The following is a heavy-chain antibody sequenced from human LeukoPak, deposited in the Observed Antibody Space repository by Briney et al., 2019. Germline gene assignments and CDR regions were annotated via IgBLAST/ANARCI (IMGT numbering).Heavy chain of an antibody. D-gene: IGHD5-18*01. CDR1: GFTVSSNY. Sequence: GGSLRLSCAASGFTVSSNYMSWVRQAPGKGLEWISVIYSGGTTSYADSVKGRLTISRDNSKNTLYLQMNSVRVEDTAIYYCASGYSYGSFDYWGQGTLVTVSS. CDR2: IYSGGTT. J-gene: IGHJ4*02. CDR3: ASGYSYGSFDY. V-gene: IGHV3-66*01.